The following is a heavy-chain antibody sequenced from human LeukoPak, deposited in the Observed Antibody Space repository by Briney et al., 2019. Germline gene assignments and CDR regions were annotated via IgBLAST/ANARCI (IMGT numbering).Heavy chain of an antibody. CDR2: IYYSGST. CDR1: GGSISSSSYY. D-gene: IGHD1-1*01. CDR3: ARDPLNWNADAFDI. V-gene: IGHV4-39*07. J-gene: IGHJ3*02. Sequence: SETLSLTCTVSGGSISSSSYYWGWIRQPPGKGLDWIGSIYYSGSTYYNPSLKSRVTISVDTSKNQFSLKLSSVTAADTAVYYCARDPLNWNADAFDIWGQGTMVTVSS.